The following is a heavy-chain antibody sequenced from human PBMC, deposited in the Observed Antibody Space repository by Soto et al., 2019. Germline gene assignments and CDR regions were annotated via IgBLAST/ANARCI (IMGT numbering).Heavy chain of an antibody. Sequence: QVQLVQSGAEVKKPGASVKVSCKASGYTFTSYDINWVRQATGQGLEWMGWMNPNSGNTGNAQKFQGRVTMTRNTSISTAYMELSSLRSQDTAVYYCARSTRYCSGGSCKGAPGYWGQGTLVTVSS. J-gene: IGHJ4*02. CDR1: GYTFTSYD. CDR3: ARSTRYCSGGSCKGAPGY. D-gene: IGHD2-15*01. V-gene: IGHV1-8*01. CDR2: MNPNSGNT.